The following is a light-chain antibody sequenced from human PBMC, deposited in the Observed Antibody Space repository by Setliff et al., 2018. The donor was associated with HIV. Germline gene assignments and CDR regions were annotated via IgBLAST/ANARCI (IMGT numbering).Light chain of an antibody. J-gene: IGLJ1*01. CDR1: SSDVGGYKY. Sequence: QSALAQPRSVSGSPGQSVTISCTGSSSDVGGYKYVSWYQQHPGKAPKLMIYDVSKRPSGAPDRFSGSKSGNTASLTISGLQAEDEADYYCSSYTSSSTLVFGTGTKVTVL. CDR3: SSYTSSSTLV. V-gene: IGLV2-11*01. CDR2: DVS.